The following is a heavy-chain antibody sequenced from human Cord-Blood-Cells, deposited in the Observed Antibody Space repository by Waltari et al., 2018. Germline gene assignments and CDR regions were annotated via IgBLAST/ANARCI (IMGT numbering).Heavy chain of an antibody. V-gene: IGHV1-69*12. J-gene: IGHJ6*02. CDR1: GGTFSSYA. D-gene: IGHD3-3*01. CDR3: ARDGKGDFWSGYYTRYYYYGMDV. Sequence: QVQLVQSGAEVKKPGSSVKVSCKASGGTFSSYAISWVRQAPGQGLEWMGGIIPIFGTANYAQKFQGRVRITADESTSTAYMELSSLRSEDTAVYYCARDGKGDFWSGYYTRYYYYGMDVWGQGTTVTVSS. CDR2: IIPIFGTA.